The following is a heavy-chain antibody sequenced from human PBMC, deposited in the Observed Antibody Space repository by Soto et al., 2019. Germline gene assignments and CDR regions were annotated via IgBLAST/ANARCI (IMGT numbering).Heavy chain of an antibody. CDR2: ISAGNGNT. V-gene: IGHV1-3*01. D-gene: IGHD3-10*01. CDR1: GYTFTTFG. CDR3: ARSPYGSGTYYLDY. J-gene: IGHJ4*02. Sequence: ASVKVSCKASGYTFTTFGMHWVRQAPGQGLEWMGWISAGNGNTKYSQKVQGRLTITRDTSASTAYMELSSLRSEDTAVYYCARSPYGSGTYYLDYWGQGTLVTVSS.